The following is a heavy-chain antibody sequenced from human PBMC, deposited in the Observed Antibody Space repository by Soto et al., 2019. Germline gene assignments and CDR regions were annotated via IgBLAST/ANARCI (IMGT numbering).Heavy chain of an antibody. V-gene: IGHV3-23*01. D-gene: IGHD2-21*02. CDR1: GFTLSSYA. CDR2: SSAGGDMT. Sequence: GGSLRLSCSASGFTLSSYALSCVRQAPGKGLEWFSISSAGGDMTYNSDSVKGRFTISRDNAKDAVFLHMRNPRIEDIALYYRGRGGRGGSGSSASYCYFGWDVWGQGTTVTVSS. J-gene: IGHJ6*02. CDR3: GRGGRGGSGSSASYCYFGWDV.